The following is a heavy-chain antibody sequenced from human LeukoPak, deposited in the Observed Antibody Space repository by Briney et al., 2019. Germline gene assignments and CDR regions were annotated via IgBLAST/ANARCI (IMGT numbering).Heavy chain of an antibody. V-gene: IGHV3-23*01. CDR3: AKQTLRFSGSHFDY. CDR1: GFTFDDYA. D-gene: IGHD1-26*01. J-gene: IGHJ4*02. Sequence: GGSLRLSCAASGFTFDDYAMSWVRQAPGKGLEWVSVISGSGGSTDYADSVKGRFTISRDNSKNTLYLQMNSLRAEDTALYYCAKQTLRFSGSHFDYWGQGTLVTVSS. CDR2: ISGSGGST.